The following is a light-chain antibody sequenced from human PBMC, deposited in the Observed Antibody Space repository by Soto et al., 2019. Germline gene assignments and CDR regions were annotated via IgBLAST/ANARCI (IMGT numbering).Light chain of an antibody. J-gene: IGLJ2*01. CDR2: EVS. CDR3: SSYAGSNNLV. V-gene: IGLV2-8*01. CDR1: SSDVGGYNF. Sequence: QSVLTQPPSASGSPGQSVTISCTGTSSDVGGYNFVSWYQQHPGRAPRLMVSEVSKRPSGVPDRFSGSKSGNTASLTVSGLQAEDEAEYYCSSYAGSNNLVFGGGTKLTVL.